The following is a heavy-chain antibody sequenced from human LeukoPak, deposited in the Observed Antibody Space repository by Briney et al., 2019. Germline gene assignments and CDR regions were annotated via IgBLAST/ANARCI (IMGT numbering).Heavy chain of an antibody. CDR3: ARTSTRTNAFDI. CDR2: MNPNSGNT. D-gene: IGHD2-2*01. CDR1: GYTFTSYD. V-gene: IGHV1-8*01. J-gene: IGHJ3*02. Sequence: ASVKVSCKASGYTFTSYDINWVRQATGQGLEWMGWMNPNSGNTGYAQKFQGRVTMTRNTSISTAYMELSSLRSEDTAVYYCARTSTRTNAFDIWGQGTMVTVSS.